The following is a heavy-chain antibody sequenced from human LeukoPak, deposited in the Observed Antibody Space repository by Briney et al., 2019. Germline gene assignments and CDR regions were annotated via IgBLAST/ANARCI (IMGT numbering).Heavy chain of an antibody. CDR3: AREYYDFWSGYR. D-gene: IGHD3-3*01. CDR2: IYSGGST. CDR1: GFTVSSNY. J-gene: IGHJ4*02. Sequence: GGSLRLSCAASGFTVSSNYTSWVRQAPGKGLEWVSVIYSGGSTYYADSVKGRFTISRDNSKNTLYLQMNSLRAEDTAVYYCAREYYDFWSGYRWGQGTLVTVSS. V-gene: IGHV3-66*02.